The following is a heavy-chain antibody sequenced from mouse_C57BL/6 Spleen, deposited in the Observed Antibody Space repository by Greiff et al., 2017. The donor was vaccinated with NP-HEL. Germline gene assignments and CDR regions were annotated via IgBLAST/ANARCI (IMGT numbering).Heavy chain of an antibody. D-gene: IGHD1-1*01. Sequence: QVQLQQSGAELVKPGASVKLSCKASGYTFTSYWMHWVKQRPGQGLEWIGMIHPNSGSTNYNEKFKSKATLTVDKSSSTAYMQLSSLTSEDSAVYYCARGTTVVVESSFAYWGQGTLVTVSA. J-gene: IGHJ3*01. CDR1: GYTFTSYW. CDR2: IHPNSGST. CDR3: ARGTTVVVESSFAY. V-gene: IGHV1-64*01.